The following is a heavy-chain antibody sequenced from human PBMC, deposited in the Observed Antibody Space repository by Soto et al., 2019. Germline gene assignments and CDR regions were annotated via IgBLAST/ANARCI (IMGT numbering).Heavy chain of an antibody. V-gene: IGHV4-59*01. D-gene: IGHD6-13*01. CDR1: GGSISSYY. CDR3: ARAESSSWLVNY. Sequence: QVQLQESGPGLVKPSETLSLTCTVSGGSISSYYWSWIRQPPGKGLEWIGYTYYSGSTNYNPSLKSRVTISVDTSKNQFSLKLSSVTAADTAVYYCARAESSSWLVNYWGQGTLVTVSS. CDR2: TYYSGST. J-gene: IGHJ4*02.